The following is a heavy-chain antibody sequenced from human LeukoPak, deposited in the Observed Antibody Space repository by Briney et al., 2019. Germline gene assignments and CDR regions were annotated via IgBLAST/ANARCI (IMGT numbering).Heavy chain of an antibody. CDR2: IKQDGSEK. D-gene: IGHD1-14*01. Sequence: GGSLRLSCAVSGFTFSSYWMSWVRQAPGKGLEWVANIKQDGSEKFYVDSVKGRFTISRDNAKNSLYLEMNSLRVEDTGVYYCARSNQADDYWGQGTLVTVSS. J-gene: IGHJ4*02. CDR1: GFTFSSYW. CDR3: ARSNQADDY. V-gene: IGHV3-7*01.